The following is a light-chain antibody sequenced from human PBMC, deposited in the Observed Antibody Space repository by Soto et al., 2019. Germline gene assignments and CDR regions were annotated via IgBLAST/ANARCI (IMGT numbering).Light chain of an antibody. V-gene: IGKV3-11*01. Sequence: EIVLTQSPGTLSLSPWERGRIXRRASQSVSSYLAWYQQKPGQAPRLLIYDASNRATGIPARFSGSGSGTDFTLTISSLEPEDFAVYYCQQRSNWPITFGQGTRLEI. CDR2: DAS. J-gene: IGKJ5*01. CDR3: QQRSNWPIT. CDR1: QSVSSY.